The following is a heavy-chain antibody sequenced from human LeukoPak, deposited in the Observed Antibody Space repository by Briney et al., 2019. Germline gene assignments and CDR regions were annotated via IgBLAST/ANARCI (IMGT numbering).Heavy chain of an antibody. CDR3: ARVRGVRAARQFDY. CDR2: INHSGST. J-gene: IGHJ4*02. CDR1: GGSFSGYY. V-gene: IGHV4-34*01. D-gene: IGHD6-6*01. Sequence: PSETLSLTCAVYGGSFSGYYWSLIRQPPGKGLEWVGEINHSGSTNYNPSLKSRVTISVGTSKNQFSLKLSSVTAADTAVYYCARVRGVRAARQFDYWGQGTLVTVSS.